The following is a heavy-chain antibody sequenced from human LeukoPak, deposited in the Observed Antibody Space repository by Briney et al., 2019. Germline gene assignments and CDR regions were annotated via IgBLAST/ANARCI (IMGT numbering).Heavy chain of an antibody. CDR1: GFTFSSYS. CDR3: ARATDTAMGRFDY. Sequence: GGSLRLSCAASGFTFSSYSMNWVRQAPGKGLEWVSSISSSSSYIYYADSVKGRFTISRDNAKNSLYLQMSSLRAEDTAVYYCARATDTAMGRFDYWGQGTLVTVSS. D-gene: IGHD5-18*01. CDR2: ISSSSSYI. J-gene: IGHJ4*02. V-gene: IGHV3-21*01.